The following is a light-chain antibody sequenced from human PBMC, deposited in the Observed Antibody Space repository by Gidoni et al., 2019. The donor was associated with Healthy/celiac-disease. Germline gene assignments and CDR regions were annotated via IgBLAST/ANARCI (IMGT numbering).Light chain of an antibody. J-gene: IGKJ1*01. CDR3: QQYGSSFWT. V-gene: IGKV3-20*01. Sequence: EIVLTQSPGTLSLSPGERATLSCRASQSVSSSYLAWYQQKPGQAPRLLIYGASSRATGIPDRFSGSGSGTDFTLTISRLDPEDFAVYYCQQYGSSFWTFGQGTKVEIE. CDR1: QSVSSSY. CDR2: GAS.